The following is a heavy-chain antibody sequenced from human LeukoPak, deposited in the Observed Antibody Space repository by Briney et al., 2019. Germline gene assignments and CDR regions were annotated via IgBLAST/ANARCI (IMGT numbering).Heavy chain of an antibody. D-gene: IGHD3-10*01. CDR3: AKWGMVRGVTPNDY. Sequence: GGSLRLSCAASGFTFSSYAMSWVRQAPGKGLEWVSAISGSGGSTYYADSVKGRFTISRDNFKNTLYLQMNSLRAEDTAVYYCAKWGMVRGVTPNDYWGQGTLVTVSS. J-gene: IGHJ4*02. CDR2: ISGSGGST. V-gene: IGHV3-23*01. CDR1: GFTFSSYA.